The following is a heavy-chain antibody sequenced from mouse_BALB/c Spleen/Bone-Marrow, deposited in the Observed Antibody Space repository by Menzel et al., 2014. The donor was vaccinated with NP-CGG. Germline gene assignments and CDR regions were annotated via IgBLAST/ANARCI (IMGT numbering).Heavy chain of an antibody. J-gene: IGHJ3*01. V-gene: IGHV1-47*01. CDR1: GYSYTTYP. CDR3: TRGGGFPY. Sequence: QVQLQQSGAELVKPGASVKMSCKAFGYSYTTYPIEWMKQNHGKSLEWIGNFHPYNDDTKYNEKFKGKAKLTVEKSSSQVCLELSRLTADGSGVYFCTRGGGFPYWGQGTLVTVSA. CDR2: FHPYNDDT.